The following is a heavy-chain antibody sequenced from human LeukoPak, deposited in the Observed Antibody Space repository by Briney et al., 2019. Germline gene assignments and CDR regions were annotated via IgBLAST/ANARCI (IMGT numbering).Heavy chain of an antibody. V-gene: IGHV3-48*03. CDR2: ISRSGSTI. Sequence: GGSLRLSCAASTFTFGNYEMNWVRQAPGKGLEWISYISRSGSTIYYADSVKGRFTISRDNAKNSLYLQMNSLRAEDTAVYYCASGYDLPYWGQGTLVIVSS. CDR1: TFTFGNYE. CDR3: ASGYDLPY. J-gene: IGHJ4*02. D-gene: IGHD5-12*01.